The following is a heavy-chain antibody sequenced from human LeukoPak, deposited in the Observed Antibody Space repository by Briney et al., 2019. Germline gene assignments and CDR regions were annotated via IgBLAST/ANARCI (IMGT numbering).Heavy chain of an antibody. V-gene: IGHV1-69*13. Sequence: SVKVSCKASGGTFSSYAISWVRQAPGQGLEWMGGIIPIFGTANYAQKFQGRVTITADESTSTAYMELSSLRSEDTAVYYCARGSGYSTWTGGYFDYWGQGTLVTVSS. CDR3: ARGSGYSTWTGGYFDY. J-gene: IGHJ4*02. D-gene: IGHD3-3*01. CDR1: GGTFSSYA. CDR2: IIPIFGTA.